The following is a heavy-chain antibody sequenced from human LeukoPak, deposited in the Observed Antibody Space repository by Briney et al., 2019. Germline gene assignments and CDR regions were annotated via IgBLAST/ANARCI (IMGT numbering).Heavy chain of an antibody. CDR2: IYYSGST. J-gene: IGHJ5*02. CDR1: GGSISSSSYY. D-gene: IGHD3-3*01. V-gene: IGHV4-61*01. CDR3: ARVYRYDFWSGYYRSANWFDP. Sequence: PSETLSLTCTVSGGSISSSSYYWSWIRQPPGKGLEWIGYIYYSGSTNYNPSLKSRVTISVDTSKNQFSLKLSSVTAADTAVYYCARVYRYDFWSGYYRSANWFDPWGQGTLVTVSS.